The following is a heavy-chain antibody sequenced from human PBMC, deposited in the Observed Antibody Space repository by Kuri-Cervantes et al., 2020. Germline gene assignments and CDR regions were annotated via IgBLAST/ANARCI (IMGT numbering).Heavy chain of an antibody. D-gene: IGHD6-13*01. CDR1: GFTFSSYG. Sequence: GGSLRLSCAASGFTFSSYGMHWVRQAPGKGLEWVAVISYDGSNKYYADSVKGRFTISRDNSKNTLYLQMNSLRAEDTAVYYCARDVSSWYGMDYYYGMDVWGQGTTVTVSS. CDR2: ISYDGSNK. CDR3: ARDVSSWYGMDYYYGMDV. V-gene: IGHV3-30*03. J-gene: IGHJ6*02.